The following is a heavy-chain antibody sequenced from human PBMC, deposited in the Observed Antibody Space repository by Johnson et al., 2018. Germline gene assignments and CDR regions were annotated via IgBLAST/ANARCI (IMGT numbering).Heavy chain of an antibody. CDR2: MNPNSGNS. Sequence: VQLVESGAEVKKPGASVKVSCKASGYTFINYDINWVRQATGQGPEWVGWMNPNSGNSGSAQKLQGRVRMTRDNSINTAYMELSSLRSEETAVYYCARTVAATFRHYSYYIDIWCKGTTVTVSS. CDR3: ARTVAATFRHYSYYIDI. J-gene: IGHJ6*03. CDR1: GYTFINYD. D-gene: IGHD2-15*01. V-gene: IGHV1-8*01.